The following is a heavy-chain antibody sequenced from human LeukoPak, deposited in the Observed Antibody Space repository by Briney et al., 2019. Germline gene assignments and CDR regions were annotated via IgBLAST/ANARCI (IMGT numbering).Heavy chain of an antibody. CDR3: AREGDHRSGYYMDY. D-gene: IGHD3-22*01. V-gene: IGHV3-20*04. Sequence: GGSLRLSCAASGFTFDDYGMSWVRQAPGKGLEWVSGINWNGGSIGYGDSVKGRFTISRDNARNSLYLQMNSLRVDDTALYCCAREGDHRSGYYMDYWGQGAPVTVSS. J-gene: IGHJ4*02. CDR2: INWNGGSI. CDR1: GFTFDDYG.